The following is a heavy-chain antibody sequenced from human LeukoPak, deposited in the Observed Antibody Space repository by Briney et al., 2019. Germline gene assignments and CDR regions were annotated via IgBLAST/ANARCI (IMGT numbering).Heavy chain of an antibody. Sequence: TSETLSLTCTFSGGSITSYYWSWIRQPAGKGLEWIGRTHTSGSTNYNPSLKSRVTMSVDTSKNQFSLKLSSVTAADTAVYYCARLNKPGWFDPWGQGTLVTVSS. CDR1: GGSITSYY. D-gene: IGHD1-14*01. J-gene: IGHJ5*02. V-gene: IGHV4-4*07. CDR2: THTSGST. CDR3: ARLNKPGWFDP.